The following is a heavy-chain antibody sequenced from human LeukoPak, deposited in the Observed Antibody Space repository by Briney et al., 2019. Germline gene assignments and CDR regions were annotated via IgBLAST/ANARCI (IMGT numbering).Heavy chain of an antibody. CDR3: AKDAVLRYFDWLPLDY. V-gene: IGHV3-23*01. D-gene: IGHD3-9*01. Sequence: GGSLRLSCAASGFPFSSYAMSWVRQAPGKGLEGVSAISGSGGSTYYADSVKGRFTISRDNSKNTLYLQMNSLRAEDTAVYYCAKDAVLRYFDWLPLDYWGQGTLVTVSS. J-gene: IGHJ4*02. CDR1: GFPFSSYA. CDR2: ISGSGGST.